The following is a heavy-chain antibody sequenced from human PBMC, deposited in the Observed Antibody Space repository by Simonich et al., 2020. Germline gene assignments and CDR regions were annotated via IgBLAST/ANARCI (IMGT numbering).Heavy chain of an antibody. CDR1: GYTFTDYY. V-gene: IGHV1-69-2*01. J-gene: IGHJ4*02. CDR3: ATDTYSSSWYGGGVY. Sequence: EVQLVQSGAEVKKPGATVKISCKVSGYTFTDYYMHWVQHAPGKGLEWMGIVDTEKVKQIYAEKSQGKVTITAATSTDTAYMEVSRLRSEDTAVYYCATDTYSSSWYGGGVYWGQGTLVTVSS. CDR2: VDTEKVKQ. D-gene: IGHD6-13*01.